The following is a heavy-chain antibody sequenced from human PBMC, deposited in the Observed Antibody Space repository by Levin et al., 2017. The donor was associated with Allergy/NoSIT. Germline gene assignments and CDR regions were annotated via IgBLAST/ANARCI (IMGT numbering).Heavy chain of an antibody. D-gene: IGHD3-22*01. J-gene: IGHJ3*02. V-gene: IGHV1-69*13. CDR3: ARGGDYYDSSGEAFDI. Sequence: SVKVSCKASGGTFSSYAISWVRQAPGQGLEWMGGIIPIFGTANYAQKFQGRVTITADESTSTAYMELSSLRSEDTAVYYCARGGDYYDSSGEAFDIWGQGTMVTVSS. CDR2: IIPIFGTA. CDR1: GGTFSSYA.